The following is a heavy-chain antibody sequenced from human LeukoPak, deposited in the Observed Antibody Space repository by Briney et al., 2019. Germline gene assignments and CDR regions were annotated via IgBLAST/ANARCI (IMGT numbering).Heavy chain of an antibody. CDR3: GRDYGSGSYYADY. D-gene: IGHD3-10*01. Sequence: GGSLRLSCAASGFTVSSNYMSWVRQAPGKGLEWVALIHSGGSTYYADSVKGRFTISRDNSKNTMYLQMNSLRAEDTAVYYCGRDYGSGSYYADYWGQGTLVTVSS. J-gene: IGHJ4*02. CDR2: IHSGGST. V-gene: IGHV3-53*01. CDR1: GFTVSSNY.